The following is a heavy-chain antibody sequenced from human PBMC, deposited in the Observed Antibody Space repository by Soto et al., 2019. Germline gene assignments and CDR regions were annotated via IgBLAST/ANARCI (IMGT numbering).Heavy chain of an antibody. J-gene: IGHJ4*02. CDR3: ARSMTIFGAGLD. CDR1: GFSFNKYA. Sequence: EVQLLESGGGLVQPGGSLRLSCAASGFSFNKYAMTWVRQAPGKGLEWVAAISGSGGRTHSADSVKGRFTISRDNSKNILHLPMNSMRVEDTAVFYCARSMTIFGAGLDWGQGTLVSVSS. D-gene: IGHD3-3*01. CDR2: ISGSGGRT. V-gene: IGHV3-23*01.